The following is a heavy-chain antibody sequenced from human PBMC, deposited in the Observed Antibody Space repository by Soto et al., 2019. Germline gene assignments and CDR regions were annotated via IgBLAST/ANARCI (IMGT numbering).Heavy chain of an antibody. J-gene: IGHJ5*02. CDR1: GYTFTSYD. CDR2: MNPNSGET. CDR3: ATFRFGELLSWFDP. D-gene: IGHD3-10*01. V-gene: IGHV1-8*01. Sequence: ASVKVSCKASGYTFTSYDINWVRQATGQGLEWMGWMNPNSGETVYAQKFQGRVTMTEDTSTDTAYMELSSLRSEDTAVYYCATFRFGELLSWFDPWGQGTLVTVSS.